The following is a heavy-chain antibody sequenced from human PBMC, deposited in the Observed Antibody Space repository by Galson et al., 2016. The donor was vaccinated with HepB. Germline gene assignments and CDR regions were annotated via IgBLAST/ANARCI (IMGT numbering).Heavy chain of an antibody. J-gene: IGHJ5*02. D-gene: IGHD5-18*01. Sequence: GWIRQPPGKGLEWIGSIYYSGSTYYNPSLKSRVTISVDTSKNQFSLKLSSVTAADTAVYYCARHLKIQLWLRGNWFDPGGQGTLVTVSS. CDR2: IYYSGST. V-gene: IGHV4-39*01. CDR3: ARHLKIQLWLRGNWFDP.